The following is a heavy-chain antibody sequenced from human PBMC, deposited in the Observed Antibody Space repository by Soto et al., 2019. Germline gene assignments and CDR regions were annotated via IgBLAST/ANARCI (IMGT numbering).Heavy chain of an antibody. J-gene: IGHJ6*02. V-gene: IGHV3-48*01. CDR1: GFTFSSYS. CDR3: ARDTTVTTLGYFYYYGMDV. D-gene: IGHD4-17*01. Sequence: EVQLVESGGGLVQPGGSLRLSCAASGFTFSSYSMNWVRQAPGKGLEWGSYISSSSSTIYYADSVKGRFTISRDNAKNSLYLQMNSLRAEDTAVYYSARDTTVTTLGYFYYYGMDVWGQGTTVTVSS. CDR2: ISSSSSTI.